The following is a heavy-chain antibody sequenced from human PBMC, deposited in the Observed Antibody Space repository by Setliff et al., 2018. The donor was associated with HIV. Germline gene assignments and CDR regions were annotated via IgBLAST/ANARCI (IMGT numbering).Heavy chain of an antibody. J-gene: IGHJ4*02. D-gene: IGHD2-2*01. V-gene: IGHV1-69*04. CDR2: IIPSGGAA. CDR1: GGTFSSYA. Sequence: SVKVSCKASGGTFSSYAISWVRQAPGQGLEWMGRIIPSGGAADYAQKLRGRVALTGDTSTSTVYLQLSSLRSEDTAIYYCARVYCSTTSCYNEYYFDYWGQGTLVTVSS. CDR3: ARVYCSTTSCYNEYYFDY.